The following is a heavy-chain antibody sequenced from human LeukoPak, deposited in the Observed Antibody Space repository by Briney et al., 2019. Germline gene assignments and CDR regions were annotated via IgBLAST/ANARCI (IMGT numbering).Heavy chain of an antibody. CDR2: MSSDNGNT. J-gene: IGHJ6*03. CDR1: GHSMNTFG. D-gene: IGHD5-12*01. V-gene: IGHV1-18*01. Sequence: GASVKVSCKTSGHSMNTFGITWVRQAPGQGLEWIGWMSSDNGNTNCADKFQGRVSITRDTSRTTAYMELRSLRSDDTAVYFCANVAKGRHFFYYMDVWGAGTTVTVSS. CDR3: ANVAKGRHFFYYMDV.